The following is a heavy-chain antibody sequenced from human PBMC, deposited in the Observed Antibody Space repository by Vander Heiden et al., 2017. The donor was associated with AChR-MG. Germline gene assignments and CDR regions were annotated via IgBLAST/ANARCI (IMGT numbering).Heavy chain of an antibody. CDR3: ARVRPDITMTVVVMWDY. J-gene: IGHJ4*02. D-gene: IGHD3-22*01. CDR1: GYTFTTYG. Sequence: QVQLVQSGAEVKEPGASVKVSCKASGYTFTTYGISWVRQAPGQGLEWMGWINADNGNTNYAQKFQDRVTMTTDTSTNTAYMEVRSLLSDDTAVYYCARVRPDITMTVVVMWDYWGQGTLVTVSS. V-gene: IGHV1-18*01. CDR2: INADNGNT.